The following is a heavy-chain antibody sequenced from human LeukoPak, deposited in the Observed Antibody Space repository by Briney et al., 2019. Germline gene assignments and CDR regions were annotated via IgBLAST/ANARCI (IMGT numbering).Heavy chain of an antibody. Sequence: PGGSLRLSCAASGFNFHSYALTWVRQAPGKGLEWVAALSGNGGTTHFADSVKGRLTISRDNSKNTLYLQMSSLRVEDTAVYYCARVGSYYQSQHWGQGTLVTVSS. CDR3: ARVGSYYQSQH. J-gene: IGHJ4*02. CDR2: LSGNGGTT. D-gene: IGHD3-10*01. V-gene: IGHV3-23*01. CDR1: GFNFHSYA.